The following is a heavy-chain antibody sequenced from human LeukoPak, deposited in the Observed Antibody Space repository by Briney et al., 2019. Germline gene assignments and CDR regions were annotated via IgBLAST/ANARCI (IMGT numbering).Heavy chain of an antibody. CDR3: ARLPRVSSGWDYFDY. J-gene: IGHJ4*02. D-gene: IGHD6-19*01. CDR1: GYTFTSHW. CDR2: IYPGDSDT. V-gene: IGHV5-51*01. Sequence: GESLKISCKGSGYTFTSHWISWVRQMPGKGLEWMGIIYPGDSDTRYSPSFQGQVTISADKSISTAYLQWSSLKASDTAMYYCARLPRVSSGWDYFDYWGQGTLVTVSS.